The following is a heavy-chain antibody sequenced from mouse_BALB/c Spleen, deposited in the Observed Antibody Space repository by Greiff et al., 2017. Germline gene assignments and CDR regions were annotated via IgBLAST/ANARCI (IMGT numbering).Heavy chain of an antibody. CDR2: IDPETGGT. V-gene: IGHV1-15*01. D-gene: IGHD2-4*01. Sequence: VQLQQSGAELVRPGASVTLSCKASGYTFTDYEMHWVKQTPVHGLEWIGAIDPETGGTAYNQKFKGKATLTADKSSSTAYMELRSLTSEDSAVYYCTREGVYDCDGYWGQGTTLTVSS. J-gene: IGHJ2*01. CDR1: GYTFTDYE. CDR3: TREGVYDCDGY.